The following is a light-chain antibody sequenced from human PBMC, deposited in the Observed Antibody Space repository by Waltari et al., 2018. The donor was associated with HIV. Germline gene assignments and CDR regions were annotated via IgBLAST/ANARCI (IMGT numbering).Light chain of an antibody. Sequence: SALTQPASVSGSPGQSITISCTGTSSDVGASNLVPWYQQHPGKAPKFIIYEVNKRPSEVSIRFSGSKSGNTASLTISGLQAEDEADYYCCSYAGRSTLEVFGGGTKVTVL. CDR2: EVN. CDR3: CSYAGRSTLEV. CDR1: SSDVGASNL. J-gene: IGLJ2*01. V-gene: IGLV2-23*02.